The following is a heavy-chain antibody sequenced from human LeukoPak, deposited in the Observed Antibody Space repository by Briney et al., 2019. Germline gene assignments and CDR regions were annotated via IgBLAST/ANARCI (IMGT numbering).Heavy chain of an antibody. CDR1: GGSISSSSYY. D-gene: IGHD5-24*01. Sequence: SETLSLTCTVSGGSISSSSYYWGWIRQPPGQGLEWIGSIYYSGSTYYNPSLKSRVTISVDTSKNQFSLKLSSVTAADTAVYYCARLGEMATTPSGYYFDYWGQGTLVTVSS. J-gene: IGHJ4*02. CDR3: ARLGEMATTPSGYYFDY. CDR2: IYYSGST. V-gene: IGHV4-39*01.